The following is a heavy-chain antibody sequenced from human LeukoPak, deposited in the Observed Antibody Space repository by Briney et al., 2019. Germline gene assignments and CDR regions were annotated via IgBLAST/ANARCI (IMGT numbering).Heavy chain of an antibody. Sequence: GRSLRLSCAASGFTFSSYGMHWVRQAPGKGLEWVAVISYDGSNKYYADSVKGRFTISRDNSKNTLYLQMNSLRAEDTAVYYCAKDLIVVVHGAAFDIWGQGTMVTVSS. D-gene: IGHD3-22*01. CDR2: ISYDGSNK. CDR3: AKDLIVVVHGAAFDI. CDR1: GFTFSSYG. J-gene: IGHJ3*02. V-gene: IGHV3-30*18.